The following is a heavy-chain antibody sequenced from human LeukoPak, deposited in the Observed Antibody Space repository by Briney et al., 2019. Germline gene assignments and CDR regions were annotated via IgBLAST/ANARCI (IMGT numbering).Heavy chain of an antibody. V-gene: IGHV4-59*01. CDR2: LYYSGNT. J-gene: IGHJ4*02. D-gene: IGHD2-15*01. CDR3: ARAGGGYSFNY. Sequence: SETLSLTCTVSGGSISSYYWSWMRQPPGKGLEWIGYLYYSGNTNYNPSLKSLVTISVDTSKNQFSLKLSSVTAADTAVYYCARAGGGYSFNYWGQGTLVTVSS. CDR1: GGSISSYY.